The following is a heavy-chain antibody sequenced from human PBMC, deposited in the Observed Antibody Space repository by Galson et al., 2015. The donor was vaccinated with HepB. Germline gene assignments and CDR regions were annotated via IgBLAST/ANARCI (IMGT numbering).Heavy chain of an antibody. D-gene: IGHD3-10*01. CDR2: IHHSGST. J-gene: IGHJ4*02. CDR1: GASIGSNYW. CDR3: ARRTFGELFFDH. Sequence: TLSLTCGVSGASIGSNYWWTWVRQPPGKGLQLIGEIHHSGSTDYNPSLNSRVTMSVDTSNNAFSLRLRSVTAADTAIYYCARRTFGELFFDHWGQGTLVTVSS. V-gene: IGHV4-4*02.